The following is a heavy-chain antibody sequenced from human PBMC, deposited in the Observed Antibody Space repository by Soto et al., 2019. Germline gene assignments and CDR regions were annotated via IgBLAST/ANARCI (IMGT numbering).Heavy chain of an antibody. J-gene: IGHJ5*02. Sequence: PGGSLRLSCVASGFTFSDHYIDWVRQAPGKGLEWVGRTRNKVNSYTTEYAASVKGRFISSRDDSKNSLYLQMNSLKTEDTSVYYCGRVRAGAAGWFHPWGQGTLVTVSS. CDR1: GFTFSDHY. CDR2: TRNKVNSYTT. CDR3: GRVRAGAAGWFHP. D-gene: IGHD3-10*01. V-gene: IGHV3-72*01.